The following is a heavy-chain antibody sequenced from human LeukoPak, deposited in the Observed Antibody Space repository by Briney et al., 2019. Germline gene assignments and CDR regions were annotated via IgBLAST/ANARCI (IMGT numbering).Heavy chain of an antibody. J-gene: IGHJ3*02. Sequence: PSETLSLTCTVSGGSISSSSYYWGWIRQPPGKGLEWIGEINHSGSTNYNPSLKSRVTISVDTSKNQFSLKLSSVTAADTAVYYCARDPSRRLPYCSGGSCSDAFDIWGQGTMVTVSS. V-gene: IGHV4-39*07. D-gene: IGHD2-15*01. CDR1: GGSISSSSYY. CDR2: INHSGST. CDR3: ARDPSRRLPYCSGGSCSDAFDI.